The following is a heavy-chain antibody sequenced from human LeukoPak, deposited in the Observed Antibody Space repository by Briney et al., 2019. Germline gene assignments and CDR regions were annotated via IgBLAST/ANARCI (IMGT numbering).Heavy chain of an antibody. D-gene: IGHD3-3*01. CDR2: INHSGST. V-gene: IGHV4-34*01. Sequence: PSETLSLTCAVYGGSFSGYYWSWIRQPPGKGLEWIGEINHSGSTNYNPSLKSRVTISVDTSKNQFSLKLSSVTAADTAVYYCAREGVARFLEWLQGTNWFDPWGQGTLVTVSS. CDR1: GGSFSGYY. J-gene: IGHJ5*02. CDR3: AREGVARFLEWLQGTNWFDP.